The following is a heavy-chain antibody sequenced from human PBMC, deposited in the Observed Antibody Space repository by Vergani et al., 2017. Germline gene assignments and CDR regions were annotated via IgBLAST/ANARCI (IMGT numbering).Heavy chain of an antibody. Sequence: EVQLVESGGGLVQPGGSLRLSCAASGFTFDDYGMSWVRQAPGKGLEWVSGINWNGGSTGFADSVKGRFTISRDNAKNSLYLQMNSLRAEDTALYHCARDGSSYDFWSGYYPPCWDVWGKGTTVTVSS. V-gene: IGHV3-20*01. CDR2: INWNGGST. J-gene: IGHJ6*04. CDR1: GFTFDDYG. CDR3: ARDGSSYDFWSGYYPPCWDV. D-gene: IGHD3-3*01.